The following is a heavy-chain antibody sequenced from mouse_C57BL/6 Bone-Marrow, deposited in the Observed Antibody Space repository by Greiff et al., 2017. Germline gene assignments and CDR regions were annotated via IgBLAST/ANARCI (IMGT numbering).Heavy chain of an antibody. Sequence: EVHLVESGGGLVKPGGSLKLSCAASGFTFSDYGMHWVRQAPEKGLEWVAYISSGSSTIYYADTVKGRFTISRDNAKNTLFLQMTSLRSEDTAMYYCASLGGSGYPAWFAYWGQGTLVTVSA. CDR3: ASLGGSGYPAWFAY. CDR2: ISSGSSTI. V-gene: IGHV5-17*01. D-gene: IGHD3-2*02. J-gene: IGHJ3*01. CDR1: GFTFSDYG.